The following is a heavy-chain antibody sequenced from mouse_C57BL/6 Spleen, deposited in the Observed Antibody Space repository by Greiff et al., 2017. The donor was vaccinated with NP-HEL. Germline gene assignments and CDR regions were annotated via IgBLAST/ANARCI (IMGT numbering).Heavy chain of an antibody. V-gene: IGHV1-80*01. D-gene: IGHD3-2*02. J-gene: IGHJ3*01. CDR1: GYAFSSYW. Sequence: VQRVESGAELVKPGASVKISCKASGYAFSSYWMNWVKQRPGKGLEWIGQIYPGDGDTNYNGKFKGKATLTADKSSSTAYMQLSSLTSEDSAVYFCARSGPPGFAYWGQGTLVTVSA. CDR2: IYPGDGDT. CDR3: ARSGPPGFAY.